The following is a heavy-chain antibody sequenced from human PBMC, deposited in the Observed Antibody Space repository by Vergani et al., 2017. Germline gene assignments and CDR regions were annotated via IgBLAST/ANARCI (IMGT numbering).Heavy chain of an antibody. CDR2: IIPILGIA. CDR3: ARDSRGSSGYYSLDY. J-gene: IGHJ4*02. Sequence: QVQLVQSGAEVKKPGSSVKVSCKASGGTFDSYSVSWVRQAPGQGLEWMGRIIPILGIANYAQKFQVRVTITADKSTSTVYMEESSLRSEDTAVYYCARDSRGSSGYYSLDYWGQGTLVTVSS. V-gene: IGHV1-69*08. CDR1: GGTFDSYS. D-gene: IGHD3-22*01.